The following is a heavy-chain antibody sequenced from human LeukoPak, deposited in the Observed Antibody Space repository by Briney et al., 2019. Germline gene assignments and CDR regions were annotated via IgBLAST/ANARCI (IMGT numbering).Heavy chain of an antibody. D-gene: IGHD2-15*01. CDR1: GGSFSGYY. V-gene: IGHV4-34*01. Sequence: PSETLSLTCAVYGGSFSGYYWSWIRQPPGKGLEWIGEINHSGSTNYNPSLKSRVTISVDTSKNQFSLKLSSVTAADTAVYYCARGRGFFVVVVAATYGWFDPWGQGTLDTVSS. J-gene: IGHJ5*02. CDR2: INHSGST. CDR3: ARGRGFFVVVVAATYGWFDP.